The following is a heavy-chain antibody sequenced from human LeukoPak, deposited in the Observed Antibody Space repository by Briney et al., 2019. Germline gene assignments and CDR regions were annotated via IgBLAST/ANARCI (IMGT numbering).Heavy chain of an antibody. CDR3: ARRTGTAGGNHFDY. CDR2: GYYSGST. CDR1: GGSISTSSHY. V-gene: IGHV4-39*01. J-gene: IGHJ4*02. Sequence: PSETLSLTCTVSGGSISTSSHYWGWIRQPPGKGLEWIGSGYYSGSTHYSPSLKSRVTISVDTSKNQFSLNLSSMTAADTAVYYCARRTGTAGGNHFDYWGQGTLVTASS. D-gene: IGHD1/OR15-1a*01.